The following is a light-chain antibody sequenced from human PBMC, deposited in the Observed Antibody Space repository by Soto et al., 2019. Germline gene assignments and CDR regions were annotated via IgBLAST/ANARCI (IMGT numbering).Light chain of an antibody. CDR2: EVT. CDR1: SNDVGGYNF. CDR3: GSSTSTDSLI. J-gene: IGLJ2*01. Sequence: QSALTQPASVSGSPGQSITISCTGSSNDVGGYNFVSWYQQHPGKAPKLLIYEVTNRPSGISDRFSGSRSGNTASLTISGLQAEDAADYYCGSSTSTDSLIFGGGTKLTVL. V-gene: IGLV2-14*01.